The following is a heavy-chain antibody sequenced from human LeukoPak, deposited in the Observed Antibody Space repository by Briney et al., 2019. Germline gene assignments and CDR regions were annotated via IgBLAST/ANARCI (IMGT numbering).Heavy chain of an antibody. V-gene: IGHV3-7*04. D-gene: IGHD3-10*01. J-gene: IGHJ6*02. CDR1: GFTFSSYW. Sequence: PGGSLRLSCAASGFTFSSYWMSWVRQAPGKGLEWVANIKQDGSEKYYVDSVKGRFTISRDNAKNSLYLQMNSLRAEDTAVYYCARDYYGSGSYLATHYYYYYGMDVWGQETTVTVSS. CDR2: IKQDGSEK. CDR3: ARDYYGSGSYLATHYYYYYGMDV.